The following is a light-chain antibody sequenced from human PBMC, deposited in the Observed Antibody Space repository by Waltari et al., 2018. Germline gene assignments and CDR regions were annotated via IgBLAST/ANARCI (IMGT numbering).Light chain of an antibody. CDR2: EVS. V-gene: IGLV2-23*02. J-gene: IGLJ2*01. CDR3: CSYAGTNTWV. CDR1: SSDVGDYNL. Sequence: QSALTQPASVSASPGQSITISCNGTSSDVGDYNLVSWYQQHPAKAPKLLIFEVSTRPTGVANRFSASKSGNTASMTISGLQAEDEATYHCCSYAGTNTWVFGGGTKVTVL.